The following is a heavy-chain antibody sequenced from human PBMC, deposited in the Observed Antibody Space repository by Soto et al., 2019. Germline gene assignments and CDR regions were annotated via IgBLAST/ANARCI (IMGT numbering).Heavy chain of an antibody. Sequence: QVQLQQWGAGLLKPSETLSLTCAVYGGSFSGYYWHWIRQPPGKGLEWIGEINHSGSTNYNPSLKSRVTSSVDTSKSQSSLKLSSVTAADTAVYFCARGYGANFDYWGQGTLVTVSS. CDR2: INHSGST. CDR3: ARGYGANFDY. CDR1: GGSFSGYY. V-gene: IGHV4-34*01. J-gene: IGHJ4*02. D-gene: IGHD3-10*01.